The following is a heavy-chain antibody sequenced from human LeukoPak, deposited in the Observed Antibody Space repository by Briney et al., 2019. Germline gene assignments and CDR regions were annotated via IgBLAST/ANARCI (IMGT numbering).Heavy chain of an antibody. Sequence: GGSLRLSCAASGFTFSDYYMSWLRQAPGKGLEWVSDISSCGSTIYYADSVKGRFTISRDNAKKSLYLQMNSLRAEDTAVYYCARSEYYSNYGWFDPWGQGTLVTVSS. J-gene: IGHJ5*02. CDR3: ARSEYYSNYGWFDP. D-gene: IGHD4-11*01. CDR1: GFTFSDYY. CDR2: ISSCGSTI. V-gene: IGHV3-11*04.